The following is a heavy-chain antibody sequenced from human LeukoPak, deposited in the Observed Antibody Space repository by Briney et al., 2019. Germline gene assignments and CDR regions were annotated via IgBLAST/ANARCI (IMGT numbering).Heavy chain of an antibody. Sequence: PSQTLSLTCTVYGGSISSGSYYWSWLRQPAGKGLEWIGRLYTSESTNYNPSLKSRVTISVDTSRNHFSLRLSSVTAADTAVYYCAREHDDGSGSSFDYWGQGTLVTVSS. CDR1: GGSISSGSYY. J-gene: IGHJ4*02. V-gene: IGHV4-61*02. D-gene: IGHD3-22*01. CDR2: LYTSEST. CDR3: AREHDDGSGSSFDY.